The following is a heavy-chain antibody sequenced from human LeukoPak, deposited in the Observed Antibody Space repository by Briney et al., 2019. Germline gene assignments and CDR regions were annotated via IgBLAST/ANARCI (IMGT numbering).Heavy chain of an antibody. CDR3: ASRPGYYYDSSGYQGRGAFDI. CDR1: GGSISSGGYY. CDR2: IYYSGST. J-gene: IGHJ3*02. Sequence: SQTLSLTCTVSGGSISSGGYYWSWIRQHPGKGLEWIGYIYYSGSTYYNPSFKSRVTISVDTSKNQFSLKLSSVTAADTAVYYCASRPGYYYDSSGYQGRGAFDIWGQGTMVTVSS. D-gene: IGHD3-22*01. V-gene: IGHV4-31*03.